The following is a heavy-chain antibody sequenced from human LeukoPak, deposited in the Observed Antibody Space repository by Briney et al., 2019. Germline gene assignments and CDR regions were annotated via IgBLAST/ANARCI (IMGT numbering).Heavy chain of an antibody. V-gene: IGHV4-61*02. Sequence: SETLSLTCTVSGGSISSGSYYWSWIRQPAGKGLEWIGRIYTSGSTNYNPSLKSRVTISVDKSKNQFSLKLSSVTAADTAVYYCARDGSSGLRYNWSDPWGQGTLVTVSS. D-gene: IGHD6-19*01. CDR3: ARDGSSGLRYNWSDP. CDR1: GGSISSGSYY. CDR2: IYTSGST. J-gene: IGHJ5*02.